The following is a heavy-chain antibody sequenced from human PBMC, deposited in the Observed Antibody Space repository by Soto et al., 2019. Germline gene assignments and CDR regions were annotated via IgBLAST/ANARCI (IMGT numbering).Heavy chain of an antibody. V-gene: IGHV3-74*01. CDR2: IDGDGGDT. Sequence: EVQLVESGGGLVQPGGSLRLSCAASGFTLSRYWMQWVRQAPGKGLEWVSRIDGDGGDTSYADSVKGRFTISRDNAQKTLYLEMNSLKADDTAVYYCVRDRHGDRWGQGTRVTVSS. CDR1: GFTLSRYW. J-gene: IGHJ5*02. CDR3: VRDRHGDR.